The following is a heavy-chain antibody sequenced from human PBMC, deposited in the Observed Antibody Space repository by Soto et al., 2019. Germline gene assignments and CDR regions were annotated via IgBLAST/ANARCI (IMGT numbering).Heavy chain of an antibody. J-gene: IGHJ4*02. Sequence: SETLSLTCAVYGGSFSDYYWNWIRQPPGKGLEWIGEINHSGSTNYNPSLKSRVTMSVDTSKNQFSLILSSVTAADTAVYYCARGDPVETTVFEMFFDYWVQVAQVTVPS. CDR2: INHSGST. D-gene: IGHD3-10*02. CDR1: GGSFSDYY. V-gene: IGHV4-34*01. CDR3: ARGDPVETTVFEMFFDY.